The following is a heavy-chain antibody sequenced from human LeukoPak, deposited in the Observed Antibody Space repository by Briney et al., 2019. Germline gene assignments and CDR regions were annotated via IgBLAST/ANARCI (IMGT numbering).Heavy chain of an antibody. Sequence: SETLSLTCTVSGGSISSYYWSWTRQPPGKGLEWIGYIYYSGSTNYNPSLKSRVTISVDTSKNQFSLKLSSVTAADTAVYYCARQGERGYSGYDLDYWGQGTLVTVSS. CDR3: ARQGERGYSGYDLDY. CDR1: GGSISSYY. CDR2: IYYSGST. V-gene: IGHV4-59*08. J-gene: IGHJ4*02. D-gene: IGHD5-12*01.